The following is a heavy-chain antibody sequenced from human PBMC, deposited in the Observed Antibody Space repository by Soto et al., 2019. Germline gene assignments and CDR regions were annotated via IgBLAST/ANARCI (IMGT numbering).Heavy chain of an antibody. CDR3: ARRLGSYYYGMDV. V-gene: IGHV1-18*01. Sequence: QVQLMHSGDEVKKPGASVKVSCKASGYTFTSYGISWVRQAPGQGLEWMGWISTYTGNTNYAQKLQGRVTMTTDSSTNPAYMDLRSLKSDDTAVYFCARRLGSYYYGMDVWGQGTTVTVSS. D-gene: IGHD3-10*01. CDR1: GYTFTSYG. J-gene: IGHJ6*02. CDR2: ISTYTGNT.